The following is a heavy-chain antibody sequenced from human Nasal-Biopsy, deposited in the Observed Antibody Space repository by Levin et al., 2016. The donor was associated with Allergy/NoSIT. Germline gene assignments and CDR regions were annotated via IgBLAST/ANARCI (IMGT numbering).Heavy chain of an antibody. CDR3: ARDSRAHYYDSSGPIDY. J-gene: IGHJ4*02. Sequence: GGSLRLSCAASGFTVSSNYMSWVRQAPGKGLEWVSVIYSGGSTYYADSVKGRFTISRDNSKNTLYLQMNSLRAEDTAVYYCARDSRAHYYDSSGPIDYWGQGTLVTVSS. CDR2: IYSGGST. CDR1: GFTVSSNY. D-gene: IGHD3-22*01. V-gene: IGHV3-66*01.